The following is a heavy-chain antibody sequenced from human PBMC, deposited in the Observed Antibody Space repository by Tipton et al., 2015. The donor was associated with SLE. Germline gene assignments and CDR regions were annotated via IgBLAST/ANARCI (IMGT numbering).Heavy chain of an antibody. Sequence: GSLRLSCAASGFIVSSTYMSWVRQAPGKGLQWVSVIYSGGDTYYADSVKGRFTISRDNSKNTVYLQMNRVRSEDTAVYYCARVARGFHYNFFLDVWGKGTTVTASS. CDR1: GFIVSSTY. V-gene: IGHV3-53*05. CDR2: IYSGGDT. D-gene: IGHD3-16*01. CDR3: ARVARGFHYNFFLDV. J-gene: IGHJ6*03.